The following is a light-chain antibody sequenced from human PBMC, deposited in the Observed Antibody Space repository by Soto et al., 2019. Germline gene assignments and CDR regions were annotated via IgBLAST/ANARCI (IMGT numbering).Light chain of an antibody. CDR1: QSVSSN. Sequence: EIVMTQSPATLSVSPGERATLSCRASQSVSSNLAWYQQKPGQAPRLLIYGASTRATGIPARFSGSGSGTEFTLTISSLQSEDVAVYYCQQYNNWPYTFGQRTKLEIK. CDR2: GAS. V-gene: IGKV3-15*01. J-gene: IGKJ2*01. CDR3: QQYNNWPYT.